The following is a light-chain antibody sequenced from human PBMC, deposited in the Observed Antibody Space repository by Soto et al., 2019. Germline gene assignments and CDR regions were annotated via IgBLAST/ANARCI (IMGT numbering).Light chain of an antibody. CDR3: QQSYSTTPVT. CDR1: QSISSY. Sequence: DIQMTQSPSSLSASVGDRVTITCRASQSISSYLNWYQQKPGKAPKLLIYAASSLQSGVPSRFXGSGSGTDFTLTISSLQPEDFATYYCQQSYSTTPVTFGPGTKVDIK. V-gene: IGKV1-39*01. J-gene: IGKJ3*01. CDR2: AAS.